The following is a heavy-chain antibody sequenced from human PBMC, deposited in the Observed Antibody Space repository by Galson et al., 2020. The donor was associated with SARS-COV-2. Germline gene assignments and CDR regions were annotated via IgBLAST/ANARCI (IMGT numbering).Heavy chain of an antibody. CDR3: ARAGRFVILQPFDY. CDR2: ISSGSSYI. CDR1: GFTFSSYT. D-gene: IGHD3-16*02. Sequence: GESLKISCAASGFTFSSYTMNWVRQAPGKGLEWVSSISSGSSYIYFADSVKGRFTISRDNAKNSLYLQMNSLRAEDTAVYYCARAGRFVILQPFDYWGQVTLVTVSS. J-gene: IGHJ4*02. V-gene: IGHV3-21*01.